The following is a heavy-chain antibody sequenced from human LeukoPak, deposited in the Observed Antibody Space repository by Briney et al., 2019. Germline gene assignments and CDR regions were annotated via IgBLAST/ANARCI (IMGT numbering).Heavy chain of an antibody. J-gene: IGHJ5*02. D-gene: IGHD5-18*01. CDR2: ISAYNGNT. Sequence: ASVKVSCKASGYTFTSYGISWVRQAPGQRLEWMGWISAYNGNTNYAKKLQGRVTMTTDTSTSTAYMELRSLRSDDTAVYYCARDSLSVDTAMVRWFDPWGQGTLVTVSS. CDR3: ARDSLSVDTAMVRWFDP. V-gene: IGHV1-18*01. CDR1: GYTFTSYG.